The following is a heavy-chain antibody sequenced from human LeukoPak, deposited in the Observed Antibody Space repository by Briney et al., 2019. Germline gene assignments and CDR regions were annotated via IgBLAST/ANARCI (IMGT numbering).Heavy chain of an antibody. CDR1: GGPITSNF. Sequence: PSETLSLTCTVSGGPITSNFWSWIRQSPGKGLEWIGYVYDSGSTNYNPSLKNRVTISADTSKNQFSLKVTSVTAADTAVYYCARNGLVAARHWFDPWGQGTLVIVSS. CDR3: ARNGLVAARHWFDP. CDR2: VYDSGST. V-gene: IGHV4-59*01. J-gene: IGHJ5*02. D-gene: IGHD6-25*01.